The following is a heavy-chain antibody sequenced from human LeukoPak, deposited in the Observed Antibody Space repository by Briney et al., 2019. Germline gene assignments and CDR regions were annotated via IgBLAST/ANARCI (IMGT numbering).Heavy chain of an antibody. V-gene: IGHV4-34*01. CDR3: ARWYYYDSSGYSYFDY. D-gene: IGHD3-22*01. Sequence: SETLSLTCAVYGGSFSVYYWSWIRQPPGKGLEWIGEINHSGSTNYNPSLKSRVTISVDTSKNQFSLKLSSVTAADTAVYYCARWYYYDSSGYSYFDYWGQGTLVTVSS. CDR2: INHSGST. CDR1: GGSFSVYY. J-gene: IGHJ4*02.